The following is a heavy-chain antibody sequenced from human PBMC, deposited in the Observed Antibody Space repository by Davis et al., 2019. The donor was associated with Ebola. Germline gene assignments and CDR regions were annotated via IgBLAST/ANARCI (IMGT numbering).Heavy chain of an antibody. Sequence: MPGGSLRLSCSVPGGSVGSDYWSWIRQSPGKGLEWIAFITNGGRTIYNPSLRGRVTISIDTSKNQFSLEVRSVTAADTAFYYCVRGRDAYKTGYWGQGNLVTVSS. D-gene: IGHD5-24*01. J-gene: IGHJ4*02. CDR1: GGSVGSDY. CDR2: ITNGGRT. CDR3: VRGRDAYKTGY. V-gene: IGHV4-59*02.